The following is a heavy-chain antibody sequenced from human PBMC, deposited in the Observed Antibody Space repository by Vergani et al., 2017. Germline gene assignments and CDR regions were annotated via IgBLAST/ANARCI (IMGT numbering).Heavy chain of an antibody. CDR1: GYTFTGYY. D-gene: IGHD2-8*01. V-gene: IGHV1-46*01. CDR2: MNPSGYIT. Sequence: QVQLVQSGAEVKKPGASVKVSCKASGYTFTGYYMQWVRQAPGQGLEWMGIMNPSGYITNSAQKFQGRVTMTRDTSTSTVYMELSSLRSEDTAVYYCERVVFDCTNGVCHLDYWGQGTLVTVSS. CDR3: ERVVFDCTNGVCHLDY. J-gene: IGHJ4*02.